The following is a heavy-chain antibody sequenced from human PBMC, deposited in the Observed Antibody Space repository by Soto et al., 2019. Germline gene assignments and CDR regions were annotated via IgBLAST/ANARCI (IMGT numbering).Heavy chain of an antibody. CDR3: AKWFDCSSTSCYISHFDY. Sequence: RSLKLSCAAYGLTFSSYAMNWVRQAPGKGLEWVSAISGSGGSTYYADSVKGRFTISRDNSKNTLYLQMNSLRAEDTAVYYCAKWFDCSSTSCYISHFDYWGQGTLVTVSS. V-gene: IGHV3-23*01. J-gene: IGHJ4*02. D-gene: IGHD2-2*01. CDR2: ISGSGGST. CDR1: GLTFSSYA.